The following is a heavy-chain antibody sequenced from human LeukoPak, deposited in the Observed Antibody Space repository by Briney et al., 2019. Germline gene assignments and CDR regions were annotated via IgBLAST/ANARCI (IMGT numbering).Heavy chain of an antibody. CDR2: IDTAGAT. J-gene: IGHJ3*02. CDR1: GFTFSTYD. D-gene: IGHD2-8*02. V-gene: IGHV3-13*04. CDR3: VREAGHTGGLDELDI. Sequence: GGSLRLSCTASGFTFSTYDMHGVRQATGKGLEWVSAIDTAGATYYSGSVKGRFTISRENARNSLYPQMNSLRAGDTAVYYCVREAGHTGGLDELDIWGRGTMVTVSS.